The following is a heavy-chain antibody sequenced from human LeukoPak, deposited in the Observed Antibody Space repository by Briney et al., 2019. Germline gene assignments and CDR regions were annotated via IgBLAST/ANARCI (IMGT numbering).Heavy chain of an antibody. D-gene: IGHD2-21*02. V-gene: IGHV4-34*01. CDR1: GWSFSGYY. CDR2: TSHSGST. J-gene: IGHJ6*02. CDR3: ARGYCGGDCYKPRPYYYYGTDV. Sequence: SETLSLTCTVYGWSFSGYYWCWIRQPPGKGLELTGVTSHSGSTNYNPSLKSRFTISVDTSKNQFSLKLSSVTAADTAVYYCARGYCGGDCYKPRPYYYYGTDVWGQGTTVTASS.